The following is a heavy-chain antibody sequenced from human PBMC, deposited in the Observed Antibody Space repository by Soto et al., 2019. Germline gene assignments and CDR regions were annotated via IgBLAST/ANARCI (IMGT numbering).Heavy chain of an antibody. D-gene: IGHD3-10*01. CDR3: ARQSLYYGSGTYFDY. Sequence: QLQLQESGPGLVKPSETLSLTCTVSGVSISSSYYYWGWIRQPPGKRLEWIGTVFYSGITYSNVSLKSRVTISVDTSKNHFSLRLSSVTAADTAVYYCARQSLYYGSGTYFDYWGQGTLVTVSS. V-gene: IGHV4-39*01. CDR2: VFYSGIT. J-gene: IGHJ4*02. CDR1: GVSISSSYYY.